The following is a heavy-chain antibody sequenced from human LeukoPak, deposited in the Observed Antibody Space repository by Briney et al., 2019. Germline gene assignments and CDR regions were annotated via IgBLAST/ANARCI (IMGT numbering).Heavy chain of an antibody. CDR1: GFTFSSYA. D-gene: IGHD1-26*01. CDR3: ARGNSGSSYVEYYYGMDV. Sequence: PGGSLRLSCAASGFTFSSYAMHWVRQAPGKGLELVSVIYSGGRTYYADSVKGRFTISRDNSKNTLCLQMNSLRAEDTAVYYCARGNSGSSYVEYYYGMDVWGQGTTVTVSS. CDR2: IYSGGRT. J-gene: IGHJ6*02. V-gene: IGHV3-53*01.